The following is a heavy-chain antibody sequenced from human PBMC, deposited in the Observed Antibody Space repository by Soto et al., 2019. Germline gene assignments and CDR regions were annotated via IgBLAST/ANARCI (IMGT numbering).Heavy chain of an antibody. CDR2: ISSSGSTI. J-gene: IGHJ6*03. D-gene: IGHD5-12*01. CDR3: AWLQNYYYYMDV. V-gene: IGHV3-11*01. CDR1: GFTFSDYY. Sequence: PGGSLRLSCAASGFTFSDYYMSWIRQAPGKGLEWVSDISSSGSTIYYADSVKGRFTISRDNSKNTLYLQMNSLRAEDTAVYYCAWLQNYYYYMDVWGKGTTVTVSS.